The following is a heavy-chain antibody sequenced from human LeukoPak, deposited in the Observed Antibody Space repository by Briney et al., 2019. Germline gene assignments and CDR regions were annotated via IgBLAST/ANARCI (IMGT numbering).Heavy chain of an antibody. J-gene: IGHJ2*01. CDR3: ARHSTAIWYFDL. V-gene: IGHV4-34*01. Sequence: PSETLSLTCAVYGGSFRGFYWSWIRQPPEKGLEWIGEINHTGSIGYNPSLKSRVTISLDTSKNQFSLKLSSVTAADTAVYFCARHSTAIWYFDLWGRGTLVTVSS. CDR2: INHTGSI. D-gene: IGHD2-21*01. CDR1: GGSFRGFY.